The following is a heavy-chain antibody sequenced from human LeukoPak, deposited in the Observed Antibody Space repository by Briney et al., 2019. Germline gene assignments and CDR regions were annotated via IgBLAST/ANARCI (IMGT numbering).Heavy chain of an antibody. CDR3: ARVVPSSGWSQVDY. J-gene: IGHJ4*02. Sequence: PSETLSLTCTVSGGSISSYYWNWIRQPPGKGLEWIAYIYYSGNTNYNPSLKSRVTISVDTSKNQFSLKLSSVTAADTAVYYCARVVPSSGWSQVDYWGQGTLVTVSS. D-gene: IGHD6-19*01. V-gene: IGHV4-59*08. CDR2: IYYSGNT. CDR1: GGSISSYY.